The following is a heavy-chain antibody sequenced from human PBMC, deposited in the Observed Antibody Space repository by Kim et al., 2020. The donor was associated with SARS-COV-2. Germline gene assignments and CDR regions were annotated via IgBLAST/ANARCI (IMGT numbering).Heavy chain of an antibody. CDR3: AHRIVTAWYGGKKGDHWFDP. CDR1: GFSLSTSGVG. D-gene: IGHD2-15*01. J-gene: IGHJ5*02. V-gene: IGHV2-5*02. CDR2: IYWDDDK. Sequence: SGPTLVNPTPTLTLTCTFSGFSLSTSGVGVGWIRQPPGKALEWLALIYWDDDKRYSPSLKSRLTITKDTSKNQVVLTMTNMDPVDTATYYCAHRIVTAWYGGKKGDHWFDPWGQGTLVTVSS.